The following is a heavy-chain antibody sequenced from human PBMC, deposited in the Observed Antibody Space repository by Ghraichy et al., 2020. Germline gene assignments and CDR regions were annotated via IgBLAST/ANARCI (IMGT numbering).Heavy chain of an antibody. CDR1: GYSISSGYY. V-gene: IGHV4-38-2*02. D-gene: IGHD3-10*01. CDR3: ARPGWFGELLYAFDI. Sequence: SQTLSLTCTVSGYSISSGYYWGWIRQPPGKGLEWIGSIYHSGSTYYNPSLKSRVTISVDTSKNQFSPKLSSVTAADTAVYYCARPGWFGELLYAFDIWGQGTMVTVSS. J-gene: IGHJ3*02. CDR2: IYHSGST.